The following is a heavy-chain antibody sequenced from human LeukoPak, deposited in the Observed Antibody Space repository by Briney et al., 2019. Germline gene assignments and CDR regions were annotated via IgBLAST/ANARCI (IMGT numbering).Heavy chain of an antibody. CDR1: GFTFSGFD. CDR2: CSGSGAHK. D-gene: IGHD3/OR15-3a*01. CDR3: AKGPGTGFTSYFDY. Sequence: TGGTLRLSCATSGFTFSGFDMTGVPQAPGRGLQWGSRCSGSGAHKDLARVVKGRFPSSRDNYKNKLYLQMNFLSLDDTAIYYCAKGPGTGFTSYFDYWGQGTLVTVSS. J-gene: IGHJ4*02. V-gene: IGHV3-23*01.